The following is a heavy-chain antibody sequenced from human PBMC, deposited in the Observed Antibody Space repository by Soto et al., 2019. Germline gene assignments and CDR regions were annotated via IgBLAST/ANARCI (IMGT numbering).Heavy chain of an antibody. D-gene: IGHD2-21*02. V-gene: IGHV4-39*01. J-gene: IGHJ4*02. CDR3: ARQRTSVVTQAYFDV. Sequence: SCKASGYTFTSYAMHWGWIRQPPGKGLEWIGSIYYSGSTYNNPSLRSRVSMSIDTSKDQFSLKLKSVTAADTALYFCARQRTSVVTQAYFDVWGPGSLVTVSS. CDR1: GYTFTSYAMH. CDR2: IYYSGST.